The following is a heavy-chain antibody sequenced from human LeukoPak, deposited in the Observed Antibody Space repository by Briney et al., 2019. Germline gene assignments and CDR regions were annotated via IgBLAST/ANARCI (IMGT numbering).Heavy chain of an antibody. V-gene: IGHV4-59*01. Sequence: PSETLSLTCTVSGGSISSYYWNWLRQPPGKGLEWIGYIYYSGSTNYNPSLKSRVTISVDTSKNQFSLKLSSVTAADTAVYYCASGGSSYYYYYHYMDVWGKGTTVTVSS. J-gene: IGHJ6*03. CDR3: ASGGSSYYYYYHYMDV. CDR1: GGSISSYY. CDR2: IYYSGST. D-gene: IGHD4-23*01.